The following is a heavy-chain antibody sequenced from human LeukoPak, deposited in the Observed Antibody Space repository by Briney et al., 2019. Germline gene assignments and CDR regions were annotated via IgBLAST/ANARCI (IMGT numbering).Heavy chain of an antibody. V-gene: IGHV4-34*01. J-gene: IGHJ6*02. CDR1: GGSFSGYY. CDR2: IYYSGST. Sequence: SETLSLTCAVYGGSFSGYYWSWIRQPPGKGLEWIGYIYYSGSTYYNPSLKSRVTISVDTSKNQFSLKLSSVTAADTAVYYCARGGLRYDFWSQRSYYYGMDVWGQGTTVTVSS. CDR3: ARGGLRYDFWSQRSYYYGMDV. D-gene: IGHD3-3*01.